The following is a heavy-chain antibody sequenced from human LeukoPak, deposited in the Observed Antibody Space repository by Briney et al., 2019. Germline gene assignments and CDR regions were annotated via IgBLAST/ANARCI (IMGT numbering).Heavy chain of an antibody. D-gene: IGHD4-11*01. CDR1: GGTFSSYA. Sequence: SVKVSCKASGGTFSSYAISWVRQAPGQGLEWMGGIIPIFGTANYAQKFRGRVTITADESTSTAYMELSSLRSEDTAVYYCARDGVPVYSNPHYYYYGMDVWGQGTTVTVSS. CDR2: IIPIFGTA. V-gene: IGHV1-69*01. J-gene: IGHJ6*02. CDR3: ARDGVPVYSNPHYYYYGMDV.